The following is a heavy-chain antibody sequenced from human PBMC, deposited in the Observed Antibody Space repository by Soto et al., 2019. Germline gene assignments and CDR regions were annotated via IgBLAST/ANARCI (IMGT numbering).Heavy chain of an antibody. V-gene: IGHV3-23*01. CDR1: GFTFSSYA. CDR2: IGVGGGDR. CDR3: ARVRFGELV. Sequence: EVQLLESGGGLVQPGGSLRLSCAASGFTFSSYAMRWVRQAPGKGLEWVSIIGVGGGDRYYPESVKGRFTISRDNSRDTLYLEMNILRDEDTAVYYCARVRFGELVWGQGTLVTVSS. D-gene: IGHD3-10*01. J-gene: IGHJ4*02.